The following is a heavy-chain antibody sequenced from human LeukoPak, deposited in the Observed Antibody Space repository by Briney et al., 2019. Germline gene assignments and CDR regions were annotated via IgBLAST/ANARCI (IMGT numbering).Heavy chain of an antibody. D-gene: IGHD3-9*01. J-gene: IGHJ4*02. CDR3: ARGRWASYYDILTGYPPGDY. CDR2: IWYDGSNK. CDR1: GFTFSSYG. Sequence: GRSLRLSCAASGFTFSSYGMHWVRQAPGKGLEWVAVIWYDGSNKYYADSVKGRFTISRDNSKNTLYLQMNSLRAEDTAVYYCARGRWASYYDILTGYPPGDYWGQGTLVTVSS. V-gene: IGHV3-33*01.